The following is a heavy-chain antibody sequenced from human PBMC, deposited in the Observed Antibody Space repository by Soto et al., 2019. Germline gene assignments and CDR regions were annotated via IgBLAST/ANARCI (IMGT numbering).Heavy chain of an antibody. D-gene: IGHD5-12*01. V-gene: IGHV3-30*03. Sequence: GGSLRLSCAASEFTFKRYGMHWVRQAPGKGLAWVAVISYDGNKKHYADSVRGRFTISRDNSKNTLYLQMNSLKTEDTAVYYCTTVNTITPPYWFDPWGQGTLVTVSS. CDR1: EFTFKRYG. J-gene: IGHJ5*02. CDR2: ISYDGNKK. CDR3: TTVNTITPPYWFDP.